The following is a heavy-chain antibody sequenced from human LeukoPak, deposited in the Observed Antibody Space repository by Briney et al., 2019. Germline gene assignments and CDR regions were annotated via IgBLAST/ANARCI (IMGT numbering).Heavy chain of an antibody. D-gene: IGHD6-6*01. CDR1: GGPLSRYY. J-gene: IGHJ6*03. CDR3: ARHYKKSIAARAYYYYYYMDV. Sequence: SETLSLTCSVSGGPLSRYYWSWIRQPPGKGLEWIGYIYTSGSNIYNPSLKSRVTISVDTSKNQFSLKLSSVTAADTAVYYCARHYKKSIAARAYYYYYYMDVWGKGTTVTVSS. V-gene: IGHV4-4*09. CDR2: IYTSGSN.